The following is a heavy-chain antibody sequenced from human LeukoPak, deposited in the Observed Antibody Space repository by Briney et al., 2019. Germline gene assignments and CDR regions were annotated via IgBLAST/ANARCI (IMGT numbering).Heavy chain of an antibody. V-gene: IGHV3-48*01. Sequence: PGGSLRLSCAASGFTFSSYSMNWVRQAPGKGLEWVSYISSSSSTIYYADSVKGRFTISRDNAKNSLYLQMNSLRAEDTAVYYCARDHPGVAVAVYFDYWGQGTLVTVSS. CDR1: GFTFSSYS. CDR2: ISSSSSTI. CDR3: ARDHPGVAVAVYFDY. J-gene: IGHJ4*02. D-gene: IGHD6-19*01.